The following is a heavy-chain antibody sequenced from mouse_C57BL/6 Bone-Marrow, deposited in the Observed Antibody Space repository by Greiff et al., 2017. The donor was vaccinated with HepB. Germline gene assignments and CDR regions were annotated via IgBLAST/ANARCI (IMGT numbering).Heavy chain of an antibody. Sequence: QVQLQQSGAELARPGASVKLSCKASGYTFTSYGISWVKQRTGQGLEWIGEIYPRSGNTYYNEKFKGKATLTADKSSSTAYMELRSLTSEDSAVYFCARCGFIYYYGSSYVGFDYWGQGTTLTVSS. J-gene: IGHJ2*01. CDR3: ARCGFIYYYGSSYVGFDY. D-gene: IGHD1-1*01. CDR2: IYPRSGNT. V-gene: IGHV1-81*01. CDR1: GYTFTSYG.